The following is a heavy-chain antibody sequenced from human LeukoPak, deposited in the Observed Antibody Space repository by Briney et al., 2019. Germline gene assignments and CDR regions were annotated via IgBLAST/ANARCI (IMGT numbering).Heavy chain of an antibody. V-gene: IGHV5-51*01. J-gene: IGHJ6*02. CDR3: ARRREYYYDSSGAYYYGMDV. CDR1: GYSFTSYW. D-gene: IGHD3-22*01. CDR2: IYPGDSDT. Sequence: GESLKISCKGSGYSFTSYWIGWVRQMPGKGLEWMGIIYPGDSDTRYSPSFQGQVTISADKSISTAYLQWSSLKASDTATYYCARRREYYYDSSGAYYYGMDVWGQGTTVTVSS.